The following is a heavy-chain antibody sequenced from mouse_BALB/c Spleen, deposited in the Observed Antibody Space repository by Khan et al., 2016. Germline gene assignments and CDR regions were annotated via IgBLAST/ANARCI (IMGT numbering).Heavy chain of an antibody. CDR3: TRYGGVPVAF. Sequence: EVQLQESGPELVKPGASVKMSCKASGYTFTSYVMQWVKQKPGQGLEWIGYVNPYNGGTNYNDKFKGKATLTSDKSSSTAYMELSGLTSEDSAVYYCTRYGGVPVAFWGLGTLVTVSA. CDR2: VNPYNGGT. CDR1: GYTFTSYV. V-gene: IGHV1S136*01. J-gene: IGHJ3*01. D-gene: IGHD1-1*01.